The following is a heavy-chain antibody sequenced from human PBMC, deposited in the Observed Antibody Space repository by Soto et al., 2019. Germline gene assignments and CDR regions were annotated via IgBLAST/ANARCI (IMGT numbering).Heavy chain of an antibody. CDR1: GGSISSSSYY. CDR2: IYYSGST. D-gene: IGHD6-13*01. J-gene: IGHJ5*02. CDR3: ARHALSSSWVGGNNWFDP. Sequence: PSETLSLTCTVSGGSISSSSYYWGWIRQPPGKGLEWIGSIYYSGSTYYNPSLKSRVTISVDTSKNQFSLKLSSVTAADTAVYYCARHALSSSWVGGNNWFDPWGQGTLVTVSS. V-gene: IGHV4-39*01.